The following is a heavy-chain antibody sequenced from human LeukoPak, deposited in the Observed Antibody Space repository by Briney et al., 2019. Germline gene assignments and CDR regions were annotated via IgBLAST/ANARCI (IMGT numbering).Heavy chain of an antibody. CDR1: GFTVSSNY. V-gene: IGHV3-66*01. Sequence: GGSLRLSCAPSGFTVSSNYMNWVRQAPGKGLEWVSVIYSGGSTYYADSVRGRFTISRDNSKNTLYLQMNSLRAEDTAVYYCARDVDETVTTSYSYYGMDVWGQGTTVTVSS. CDR3: ARDVDETVTTSYSYYGMDV. J-gene: IGHJ6*02. CDR2: IYSGGST. D-gene: IGHD4-17*01.